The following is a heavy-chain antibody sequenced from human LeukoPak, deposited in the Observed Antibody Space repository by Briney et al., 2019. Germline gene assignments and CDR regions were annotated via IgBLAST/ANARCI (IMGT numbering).Heavy chain of an antibody. CDR1: GFRFGDFA. Sequence: GGSLRLSCEASGFRFGDFAMSWVRQTPGKGLEWVSGISASGANTYYAASVKGRFTSSRDNSKNILYLQMFSLRAEDAAVYYCAKVGENVLRIYPHSYYFDSWGQGTLVAVSS. D-gene: IGHD2-15*01. V-gene: IGHV3-23*01. J-gene: IGHJ4*02. CDR2: ISASGANT. CDR3: AKVGENVLRIYPHSYYFDS.